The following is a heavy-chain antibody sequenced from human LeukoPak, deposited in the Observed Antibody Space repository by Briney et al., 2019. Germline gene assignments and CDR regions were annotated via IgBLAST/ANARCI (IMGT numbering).Heavy chain of an antibody. CDR3: ANSPPDYYDSSGYYYIYFQH. CDR2: IRYDGSNK. J-gene: IGHJ1*01. V-gene: IGHV3-30*02. Sequence: GGSLRLSCAASGFTFSSYGMHWVRQAPGKGLEWVAFIRYDGSNKYYADSVKGRFTISRDNSKNTLYLQMNSLRAEDTAVYYCANSPPDYYDSSGYYYIYFQHWGQGTLVTVSS. CDR1: GFTFSSYG. D-gene: IGHD3-22*01.